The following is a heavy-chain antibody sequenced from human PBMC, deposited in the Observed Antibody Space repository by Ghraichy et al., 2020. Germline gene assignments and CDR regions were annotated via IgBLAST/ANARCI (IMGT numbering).Heavy chain of an antibody. CDR3: ARGPTRYYFDY. Sequence: SETLSLTCGVYGGSFSTYYWTWIRQPPGKALEWIGYIYYSGSTNYNPSLKSRVTISVDTSKNQFSLKLSSVTAADTAVYYCARGPTRYYFDYWGQGALVTVSS. CDR1: GGSFSTYY. CDR2: IYYSGST. J-gene: IGHJ4*02. V-gene: IGHV4-59*01.